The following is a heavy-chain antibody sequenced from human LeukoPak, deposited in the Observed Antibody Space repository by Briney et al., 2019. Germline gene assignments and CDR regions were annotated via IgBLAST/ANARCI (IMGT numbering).Heavy chain of an antibody. CDR2: IWYDGSNK. D-gene: IGHD4-23*01. CDR3: ARDLGYGGSLDY. Sequence: GGSLRLSCAASGFTLSNYGMHWVRQAPGKGLEWVAVIWYDGSNKYYADSVKGRFTISRDNSKNTLYLQMNSLRAEDTAVYYCARDLGYGGSLDYWGQGTLVTVSS. CDR1: GFTLSNYG. V-gene: IGHV3-33*01. J-gene: IGHJ4*02.